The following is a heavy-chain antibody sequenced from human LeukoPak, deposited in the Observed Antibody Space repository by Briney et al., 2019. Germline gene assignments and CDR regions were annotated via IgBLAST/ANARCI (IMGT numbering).Heavy chain of an antibody. D-gene: IGHD3-22*01. Sequence: ASVKVSCKVSGYTFTYYYIHRVRQAPGQGLEWMGWINPNSGATNYAHNFQCRVTMTRETSISTAYMELSRLRSDDTAVYYCARSAGASYYGSTGYFYSWGQGTLVTVSS. V-gene: IGHV1-2*02. CDR3: ARSAGASYYGSTGYFYS. CDR1: GYTFTYYY. CDR2: INPNSGAT. J-gene: IGHJ5*02.